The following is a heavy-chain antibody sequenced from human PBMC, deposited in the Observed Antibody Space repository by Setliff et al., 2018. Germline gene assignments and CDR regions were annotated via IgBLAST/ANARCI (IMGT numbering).Heavy chain of an antibody. CDR3: VREGVDSRSSTDYRYYMDV. CDR1: GATFSSHG. Sequence: GASVKVSCKASGATFSSHGISWVRQAPGQGLEWMGGTIPMFGITEYAQKFQGRLTIITDESTNTAFMQLSSLRSDDTAVYYCVREGVDSRSSTDYRYYMDVWGKGTTVTVSS. CDR2: TIPMFGIT. J-gene: IGHJ6*03. D-gene: IGHD3-22*01. V-gene: IGHV1-69*05.